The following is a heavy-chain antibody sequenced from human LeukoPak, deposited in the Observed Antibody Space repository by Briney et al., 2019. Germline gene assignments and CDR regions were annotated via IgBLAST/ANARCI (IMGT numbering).Heavy chain of an antibody. CDR2: INPSSGGT. J-gene: IGHJ4*02. CDR3: ASTLGYCTNGVCYGLDY. Sequence: ASVKVSCKASGYTFTGYYMHWVRQAPGQGLEWMGWINPSSGGTNYAQKFQGRVTMTRDTSISTAYMELSRLRSDDTAVYYCASTLGYCTNGVCYGLDYWGQGTLVTVSS. CDR1: GYTFTGYY. V-gene: IGHV1-2*02. D-gene: IGHD2-8*01.